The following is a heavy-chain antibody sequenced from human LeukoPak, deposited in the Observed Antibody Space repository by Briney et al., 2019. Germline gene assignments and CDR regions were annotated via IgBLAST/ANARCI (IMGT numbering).Heavy chain of an antibody. Sequence: GGSLRLSCAASGFTFSDYGMHWVRQAPGKGLEWVAVISYDGSNKYSADSVKGRFTISRDNSKNTLYLQMNSLRAEDTAVYYCARAPYSSPFFDYWGQGTLVTVSS. CDR2: ISYDGSNK. J-gene: IGHJ4*02. CDR3: ARAPYSSPFFDY. CDR1: GFTFSDYG. D-gene: IGHD6-19*01. V-gene: IGHV3-30*03.